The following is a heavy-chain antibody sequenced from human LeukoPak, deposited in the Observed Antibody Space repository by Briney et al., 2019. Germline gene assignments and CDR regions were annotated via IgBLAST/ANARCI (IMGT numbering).Heavy chain of an antibody. CDR3: AKTAYYYDSSGYYYSDYSYYFMDV. V-gene: IGHV3-7*03. CDR1: GFFFSTYW. Sequence: GGSLRLSCTTSGFFFSTYWMNWVRQAPGKGLEWVAAIKQDGSEKYYVDSVKGRFTISRDNSKNTLYLQMNSLRAEDTAVYYCAKTAYYYDSSGYYYSDYSYYFMDVWGKGTTVTISS. CDR2: IKQDGSEK. J-gene: IGHJ6*03. D-gene: IGHD3-22*01.